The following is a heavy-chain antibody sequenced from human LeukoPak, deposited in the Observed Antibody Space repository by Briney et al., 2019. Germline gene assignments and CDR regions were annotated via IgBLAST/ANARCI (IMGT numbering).Heavy chain of an antibody. Sequence: RPGGSLRLSCVASGIAFASHAMSWVRQAPGKGLEWVSGISGSGDNTYYADSVKGRFTISRDNSKNTLYLQMNSLRAEDTAVYYCARVYWVNYFDYWGRGTLVTVSS. D-gene: IGHD2-8*02. CDR1: GIAFASHA. CDR2: ISGSGDNT. CDR3: ARVYWVNYFDY. V-gene: IGHV3-23*01. J-gene: IGHJ4*02.